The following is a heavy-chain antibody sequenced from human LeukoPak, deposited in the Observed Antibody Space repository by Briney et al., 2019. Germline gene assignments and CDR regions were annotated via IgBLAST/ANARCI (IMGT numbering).Heavy chain of an antibody. Sequence: PGGSLRLSCAASGFTFSSYGMHWVRQAPGKGLEWVAFIRYGGSNKYYADSVKGRFTISRDNSKNTLYLQMNSLRAEGTAVYYCAKDRSRWCSRTSCWALDYWGQGTLVTVSS. V-gene: IGHV3-30*02. CDR2: IRYGGSNK. CDR1: GFTFSSYG. D-gene: IGHD2-2*01. J-gene: IGHJ4*02. CDR3: AKDRSRWCSRTSCWALDY.